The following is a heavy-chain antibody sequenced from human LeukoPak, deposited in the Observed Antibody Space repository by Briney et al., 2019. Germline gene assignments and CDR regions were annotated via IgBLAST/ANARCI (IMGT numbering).Heavy chain of an antibody. Sequence: GESLKISCKASGYSFTNYWIIWVRQMPGKGLEWMGRIDPVDSYTNYSPSFQSHVTISADKSIGTAYLQWSSLKVSDTAMYYCARPVTGSYSGAFDVWGQGTMVTVSS. CDR1: GYSFTNYW. CDR2: IDPVDSYT. J-gene: IGHJ3*01. CDR3: ARPVTGSYSGAFDV. V-gene: IGHV5-10-1*01. D-gene: IGHD1-26*01.